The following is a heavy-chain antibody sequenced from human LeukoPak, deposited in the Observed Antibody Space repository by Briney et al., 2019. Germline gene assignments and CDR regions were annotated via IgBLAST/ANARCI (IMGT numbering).Heavy chain of an antibody. V-gene: IGHV3-30*04. CDR2: ISIDGNNK. CDR1: GFTFSSFS. Sequence: GRSLRLSCAASGFTFSSFSMHWVRQAPGKGLEWVAVISIDGNNKYYGDSVKGRFTISRDNSKNTLYLQINSLRPEDTAVYYCAKDQSQWGQGTLVIVSS. J-gene: IGHJ4*02. CDR3: AKDQSQ.